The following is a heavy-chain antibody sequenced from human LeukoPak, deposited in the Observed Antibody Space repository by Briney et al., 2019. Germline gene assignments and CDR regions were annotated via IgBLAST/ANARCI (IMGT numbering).Heavy chain of an antibody. CDR1: GFTFSSYW. D-gene: IGHD2-2*01. Sequence: PGGSLRLSCAASGFTFSSYWMSWVRQAPGKGLEWVANIKQDGSEKYYVDSVKGRFTISRDNAKNSLYLQMNSLRAEDTAVYYCARDPDIVVVPAAMDDGGFDYWGQGTLVTVSS. CDR3: ARDPDIVVVPAAMDDGGFDY. J-gene: IGHJ4*02. CDR2: IKQDGSEK. V-gene: IGHV3-7*01.